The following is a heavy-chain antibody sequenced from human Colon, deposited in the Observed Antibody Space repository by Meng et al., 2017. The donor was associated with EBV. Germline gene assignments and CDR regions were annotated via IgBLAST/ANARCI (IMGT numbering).Heavy chain of an antibody. D-gene: IGHD5-18*01. V-gene: IGHV4-31*03. Sequence: QVQLQESGPGLVKPSQTLSLTCTVSGGSISSGGYYWSWIRQHPGKGLEWIGYIHSSGSTYYNPSFRSRLTISVDTSKNQFSLKLTSVTAADTAVYYCARGGYYSFDYWGQRTLVTVSS. J-gene: IGHJ4*02. CDR2: IHSSGST. CDR3: ARGGYYSFDY. CDR1: GGSISSGGYY.